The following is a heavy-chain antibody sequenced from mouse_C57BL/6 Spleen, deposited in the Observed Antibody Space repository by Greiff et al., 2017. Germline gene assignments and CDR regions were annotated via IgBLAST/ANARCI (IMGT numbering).Heavy chain of an antibody. V-gene: IGHV2-2*01. CDR2: IWSGGST. Sequence: VQLKESGPGLVQPSQCLSISCTVSGFSLTSYGVHWVRQSPGKGLEWLGVIWSGGSTDYNAAFISRLSISKDNSKSQVFLKMNSLQADDTAIYYCARNSQGTYWYFDVWGTGTTVTVSS. D-gene: IGHD3-3*01. CDR1: GFSLTSYG. J-gene: IGHJ1*03. CDR3: ARNSQGTYWYFDV.